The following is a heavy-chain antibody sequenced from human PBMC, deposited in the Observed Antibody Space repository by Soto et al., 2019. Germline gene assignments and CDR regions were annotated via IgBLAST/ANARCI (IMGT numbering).Heavy chain of an antibody. J-gene: IGHJ4*02. CDR2: INHSGST. Sequence: SETLSLTCAVYGGSFSGYYWSWIRQPPGKGLEWIGEINHSGSTNYNPSLKSRVTISVDTSKNQFSLKLSSVTAADTAVYYCARVGDTMVRGPSYYFDYWGQGTLVTVSS. CDR1: GGSFSGYY. CDR3: ARVGDTMVRGPSYYFDY. D-gene: IGHD3-10*01. V-gene: IGHV4-34*01.